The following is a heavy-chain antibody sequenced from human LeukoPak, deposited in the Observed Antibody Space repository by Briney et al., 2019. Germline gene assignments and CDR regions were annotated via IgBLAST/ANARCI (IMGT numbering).Heavy chain of an antibody. CDR1: GGTFSSYA. CDR3: ARVPREVGATDYYYGMDV. J-gene: IGHJ6*02. V-gene: IGHV1-69*13. D-gene: IGHD1-26*01. CDR2: IVPIFGTA. Sequence: SVKVSCKASGGTFSSYAISWVRQAPGQGLEWMGGIVPIFGTANYAQKFQGRVTITADESTSTAYMELSSLRSEDTAVYYCARVPREVGATDYYYGMDVWGQGTTVTVSS.